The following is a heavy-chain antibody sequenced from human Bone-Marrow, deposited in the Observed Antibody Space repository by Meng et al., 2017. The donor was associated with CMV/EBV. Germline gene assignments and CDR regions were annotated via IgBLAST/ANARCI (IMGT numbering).Heavy chain of an antibody. Sequence: GGSLRLSCAASGFTFSSHAMHWVRQAPGKGLEWVALISYDGSNKYYADSVKGRFTISRDNSKNTLFLQMNSLRAEDTAVYFCARDYYQYYFDYWGQGKLVTVDS. CDR1: GFTFSSHA. J-gene: IGHJ4*02. V-gene: IGHV3-30-3*01. D-gene: IGHD3-10*01. CDR3: ARDYYQYYFDY. CDR2: ISYDGSNK.